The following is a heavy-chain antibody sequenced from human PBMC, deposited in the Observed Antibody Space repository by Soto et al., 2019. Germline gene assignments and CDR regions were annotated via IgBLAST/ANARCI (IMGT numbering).Heavy chain of an antibody. CDR1: ELRFGGLW. J-gene: IGHJ3*01. CDR2: VNPNARET. Sequence: GGSLRLSCVASELRFGGLWVTWVRQIAGRGLEFLATVNPNARETYYLESLKGRFAISRDNAKNSVSLHMSSLGAEDTGLYYCTTDLNWSGTWGQGTMVTVSS. D-gene: IGHD3-3*01. V-gene: IGHV3-7*04. CDR3: TTDLNWSGT.